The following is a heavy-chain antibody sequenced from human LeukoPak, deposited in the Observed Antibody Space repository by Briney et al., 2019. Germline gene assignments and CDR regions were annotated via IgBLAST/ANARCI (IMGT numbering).Heavy chain of an antibody. CDR3: AREWGYFDL. CDR2: IKQDGSEK. Sequence: PGGSLRLSCAASGFTFSSYSMNWVRQAPGKGLEWVANIKQDGSEKYYVDSVKGRFTISRDNAKNSLYLQMNSLRAEDTAVYYCAREWGYFDLWGQGTLVTVSS. CDR1: GFTFSSYS. D-gene: IGHD2-15*01. V-gene: IGHV3-7*01. J-gene: IGHJ4*02.